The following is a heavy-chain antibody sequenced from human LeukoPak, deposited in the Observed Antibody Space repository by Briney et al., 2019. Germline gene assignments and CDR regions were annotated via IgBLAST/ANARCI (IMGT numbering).Heavy chain of an antibody. CDR2: IKEDGSEK. CDR1: GFTFRKHW. J-gene: IGHJ2*01. D-gene: IGHD5-18*01. CDR3: AKGGLQTRNWYFAL. V-gene: IGHV3-7*01. Sequence: GGSLRLSCAADGFTFRKHWMSWVRQAMGKGLECVAKIKEDGSEKHYVDSVKGRFTISRDNTKNSLYLEMNSLRTEDTAVYYCAKGGLQTRNWYFALWGRGTLVTVSS.